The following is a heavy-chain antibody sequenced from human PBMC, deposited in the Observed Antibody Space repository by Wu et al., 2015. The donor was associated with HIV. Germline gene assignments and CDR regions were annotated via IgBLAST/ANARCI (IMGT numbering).Heavy chain of an antibody. J-gene: IGHJ6*03. CDR2: IIPIFGTA. V-gene: IGHV1-69*12. CDR1: GGTFSSYA. Sequence: QVQLVQSGAEVKKPGSSVKVSCKASGGTFSSYAISWVRQAPGQGLEWMGGIIPIFGTANYAQKFQGRVTITADESTSTAYMELSSLRSEDTAVYYCAIPSVPAAIPHDLGYYYYMDVWGKGTTVTGLL. CDR3: AIPSVPAAIPHDLGYYYYMDV. D-gene: IGHD2-2*02.